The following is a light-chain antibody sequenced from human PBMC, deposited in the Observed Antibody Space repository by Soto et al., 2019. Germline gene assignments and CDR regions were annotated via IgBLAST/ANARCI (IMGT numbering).Light chain of an antibody. V-gene: IGKV3-15*01. CDR2: GAS. J-gene: IGKJ1*01. CDR1: QSVRSN. Sequence: ETVMTQSPATLSVSPGERATPSCRASQSVRSNLAWYQQKPGQAPRLLIYGASTRATDIPARFSGSGSGTEFTLTISSLQSEDFAVYYCQQYNNWPRTFGQGTKV. CDR3: QQYNNWPRT.